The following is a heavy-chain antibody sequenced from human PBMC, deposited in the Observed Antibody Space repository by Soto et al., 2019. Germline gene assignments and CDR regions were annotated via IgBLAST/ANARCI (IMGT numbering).Heavy chain of an antibody. V-gene: IGHV4-59*01. CDR1: GGSISSYY. Sequence: PSETLSLTCTVSGGSISSYYWSWIRQPPGKGLKWIGYIYYSGSTNYNPSLESRVTISVDTSKNQFSLKLSSVTAADTAVYYCARVGGGIVVGKDAFDIWGQGTMVTVSS. CDR3: ARVGGGIVVGKDAFDI. D-gene: IGHD3-22*01. CDR2: IYYSGST. J-gene: IGHJ3*02.